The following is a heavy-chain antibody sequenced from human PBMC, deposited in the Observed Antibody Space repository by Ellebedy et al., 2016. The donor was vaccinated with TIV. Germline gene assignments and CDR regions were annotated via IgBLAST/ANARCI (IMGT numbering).Heavy chain of an antibody. CDR2: IYYSGST. J-gene: IGHJ4*02. CDR1: GGSISSGGYY. V-gene: IGHV4-31*03. CDR3: ASLGTTVVTYYFDY. Sequence: MPSETLSLTCTVSGGSISSGGYYWSWIRQHPGKGLEWIGYIYYSGSTYYNPSLKSRVTISVDTSKNQFSLKLSSVTAADTAVYYCASLGTTVVTYYFDYWGQGTLVTVSS. D-gene: IGHD4-23*01.